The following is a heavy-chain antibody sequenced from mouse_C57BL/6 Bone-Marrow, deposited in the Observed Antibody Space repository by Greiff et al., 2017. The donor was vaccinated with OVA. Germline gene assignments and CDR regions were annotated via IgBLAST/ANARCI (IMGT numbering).Heavy chain of an antibody. CDR3: ARLSLSYGHAMDY. Sequence: EVQLVESGGGLVQPGGSLSLSCAASGFTFTDYYMSWVRQPPGQALEWLGFIRNKANGYTTEYSASVKGRFTITRDISQSFLSLQMNALRAEDSATYYCARLSLSYGHAMDYWGQGTSVTVSS. J-gene: IGHJ4*01. V-gene: IGHV7-3*01. CDR1: GFTFTDYY. D-gene: IGHD2-1*01. CDR2: IRNKANGYTT.